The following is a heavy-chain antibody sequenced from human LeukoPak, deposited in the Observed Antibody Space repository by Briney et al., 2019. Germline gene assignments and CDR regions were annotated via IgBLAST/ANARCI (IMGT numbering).Heavy chain of an antibody. Sequence: ASVKVSCKVSGYTLTELSMHWVRQAPGKGLEWMGGFDPEDGETIYAQKFQGRVTVTEDTSTDTAYMELSSLRSEDTAVYYCATDSARGGDFAFDIWGQGTMVTVSS. V-gene: IGHV1-24*01. D-gene: IGHD2-21*02. J-gene: IGHJ3*02. CDR2: FDPEDGET. CDR1: GYTLTELS. CDR3: ATDSARGGDFAFDI.